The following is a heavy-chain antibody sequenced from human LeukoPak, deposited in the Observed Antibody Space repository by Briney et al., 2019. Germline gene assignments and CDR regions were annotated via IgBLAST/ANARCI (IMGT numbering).Heavy chain of an antibody. D-gene: IGHD3-22*01. CDR1: GGTFSSYA. J-gene: IGHJ4*02. CDR2: IIPIFGTA. CDR3: ARECPYYYDSSGYAVCY. V-gene: IGHV1-69*05. Sequence: SVKVSCKASGGTFSSYAISWVRQAPGQGLEWMGGIIPIFGTANYAQEFQGRVTITTDESTSTAYMELSSLRSEDTAVYYCARECPYYYDSSGYAVCYWGQGTLVTVSS.